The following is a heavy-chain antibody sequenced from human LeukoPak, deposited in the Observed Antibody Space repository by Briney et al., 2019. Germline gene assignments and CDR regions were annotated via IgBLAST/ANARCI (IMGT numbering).Heavy chain of an antibody. Sequence: PSETLSLTCAVYGGSFSGYYWSWIRQPPGKGLEWIGEINHSGSTNYNPSLKSRVTISVDTSKNQFSLKLSSVTAADTAVYYCARSSGGSCYSWFDPWGQGTLVAVSS. J-gene: IGHJ5*02. D-gene: IGHD2-15*01. V-gene: IGHV4-34*01. CDR2: INHSGST. CDR3: ARSSGGSCYSWFDP. CDR1: GGSFSGYY.